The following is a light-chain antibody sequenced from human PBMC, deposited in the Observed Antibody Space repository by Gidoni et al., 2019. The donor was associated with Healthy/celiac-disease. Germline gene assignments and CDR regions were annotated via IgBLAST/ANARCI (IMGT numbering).Light chain of an antibody. Sequence: DIQMTQSPSSLSASVGDTVTITCQASQDISNYLNWYQQKPGKAPTLLIYDASNLETGVPSRFSGSGSGTDFTFTISRLQPEDIATYYCQQYDNLPLTFGGGTKVEIK. V-gene: IGKV1-33*01. CDR1: QDISNY. J-gene: IGKJ4*01. CDR3: QQYDNLPLT. CDR2: DAS.